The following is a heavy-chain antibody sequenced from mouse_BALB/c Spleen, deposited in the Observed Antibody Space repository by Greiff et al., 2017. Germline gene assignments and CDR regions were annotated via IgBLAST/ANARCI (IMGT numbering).Heavy chain of an antibody. Sequence: EVKLMESGPSLVKPSQTLSLTCSVTGDSITSGYWNWIRKFPGNKLEYMGYISYSGSTYYNPSLKSRISITRDTSKNQYYLQLNSVTTEDTATYYCAGGNYPWFAYWGQGTLVTVSA. V-gene: IGHV3-8*02. CDR3: AGGNYPWFAY. D-gene: IGHD2-1*01. CDR1: GDSITSGY. CDR2: ISYSGST. J-gene: IGHJ3*01.